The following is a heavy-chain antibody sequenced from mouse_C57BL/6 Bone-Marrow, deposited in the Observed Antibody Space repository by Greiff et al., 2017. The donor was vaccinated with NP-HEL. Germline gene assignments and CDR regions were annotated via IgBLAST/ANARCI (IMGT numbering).Heavy chain of an antibody. CDR3: ARGEGFGNYVYWYFDV. V-gene: IGHV1-72*01. Sequence: QVQLQQPGAELVKPGASVKLSCKASGYTFTSYWMHWVKQRPGRGLEWIGRIDPNSGGTKYNETFKSKATLTVDKPSSTAFLQLSSRTTEDSAVYYCARGEGFGNYVYWYFDVWGTGTTVTVSS. D-gene: IGHD2-1*01. CDR2: IDPNSGGT. CDR1: GYTFTSYW. J-gene: IGHJ1*03.